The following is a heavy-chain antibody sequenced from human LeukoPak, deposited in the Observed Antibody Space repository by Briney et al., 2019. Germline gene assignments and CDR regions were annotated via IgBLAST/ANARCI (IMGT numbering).Heavy chain of an antibody. CDR3: VRELGGYYYGSGSYAWFDP. CDR2: IWFDGSNK. J-gene: IGHJ5*02. CDR1: GFTFDDYA. Sequence: PGGSLRLSCAASGFTFDDYALHWVRQAPGKGLEWVAVIWFDGSNKYYADSVKGRFTISRDNSKNTLYLQMNSLRAEDTAVYYCVRELGGYYYGSGSYAWFDPWGQGTLVTVSS. D-gene: IGHD3-10*01. V-gene: IGHV3-33*08.